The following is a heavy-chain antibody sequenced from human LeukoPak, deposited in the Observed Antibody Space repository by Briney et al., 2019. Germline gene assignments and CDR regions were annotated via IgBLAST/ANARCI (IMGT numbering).Heavy chain of an antibody. CDR2: IYTSGST. D-gene: IGHD2-15*01. V-gene: IGHV4-4*07. CDR1: GGSISSYY. Sequence: PSETLSLTCTASGGSISSYYWSWFRQPAGKGLEWIGRIYTSGSTNYNPSLKSRVTMSVDTSKNQFSLKLSSVTAEDTAVYYCARDPPRGWDAFDIWGQGTMVTVSS. J-gene: IGHJ3*02. CDR3: ARDPPRGWDAFDI.